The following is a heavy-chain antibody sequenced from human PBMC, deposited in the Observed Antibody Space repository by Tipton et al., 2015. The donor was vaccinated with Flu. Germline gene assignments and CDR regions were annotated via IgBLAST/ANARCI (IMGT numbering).Heavy chain of an antibody. CDR3: ARKMGGGHALDF. D-gene: IGHD2-15*01. V-gene: IGHV1-69*12. CDR1: GGTFNTYG. J-gene: IGHJ4*02. CDR2: RIPLYGSI. Sequence: QVQLVQSGAEVKKPGSSVKVSCKASGGTFNTYGISWVRQAPGQGLEWMGGRIPLYGSINYAQKFEGRLTITADDSTSTTYMELSSLRFDDTAVYYCARKMGGGHALDFWGQGTLVIVSS.